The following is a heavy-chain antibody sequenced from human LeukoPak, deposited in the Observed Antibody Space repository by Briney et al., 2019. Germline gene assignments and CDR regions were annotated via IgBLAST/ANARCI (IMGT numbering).Heavy chain of an antibody. Sequence: GGSLRLSCAASGFTFSSYGMHWVRQAPGKGLEWVAVIWYDGSNKYYAVSVKGRFTISRDKTKNSLYLNRNSLGDEDTADCSGAREVAGLGYGRQGTRVRVSS. CDR2: IWYDGSNK. CDR3: AREVAGLGY. D-gene: IGHD6-19*01. CDR1: GFTFSSYG. J-gene: IGHJ4*02. V-gene: IGHV3-33*01.